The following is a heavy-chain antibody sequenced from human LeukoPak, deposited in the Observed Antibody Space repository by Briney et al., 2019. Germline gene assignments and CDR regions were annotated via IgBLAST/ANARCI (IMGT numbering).Heavy chain of an antibody. CDR2: INHSGST. Sequence: SETLSLTCAVYGGSFSGYYWSWIRQPPGKGLEWIGEINHSGSTNYNPSLKSRVTISVDTSKNQFSLKLSSVTAADTAVYYCARGAPITIFGVVMPYYFDYWGQGTLVTVSS. CDR3: ARGAPITIFGVVMPYYFDY. J-gene: IGHJ4*02. CDR1: GGSFSGYY. D-gene: IGHD3-3*01. V-gene: IGHV4-34*01.